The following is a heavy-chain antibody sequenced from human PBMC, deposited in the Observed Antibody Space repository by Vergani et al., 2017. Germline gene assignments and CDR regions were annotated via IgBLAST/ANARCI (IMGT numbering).Heavy chain of an antibody. CDR2: INHSGST. CDR3: ARGQIVVVPTGIHGPSPDYYYMDV. D-gene: IGHD2-2*02. V-gene: IGHV4-34*01. J-gene: IGHJ6*03. CDR1: GGSFSGYY. Sequence: QVQLQQWGAGLLKPSETLSLTCAVYGGSFSGYYWSWIRQPPGKGLEWIGEINHSGSTNYNPSLKSRVTISVDTSKKQFSLRLRSVTAADTAVYSCARGQIVVVPTGIHGPSPDYYYMDVWGKGTTVTVSS.